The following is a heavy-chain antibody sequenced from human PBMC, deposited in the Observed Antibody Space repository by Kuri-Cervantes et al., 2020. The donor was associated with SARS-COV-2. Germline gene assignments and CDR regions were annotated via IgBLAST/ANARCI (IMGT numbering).Heavy chain of an antibody. V-gene: IGHV3-30*04. D-gene: IGHD5-24*01. Sequence: GESLKISCAASGFTFSSYAMHWVRQAPGKGLEWVAVISYDGSNKYYVDSVKGRFTISRDNSKNTLYLQMNSLRAENTAVYYCARDPDGYIPNDAFDIWGQGTRVTVSS. CDR2: ISYDGSNK. CDR1: GFTFSSYA. CDR3: ARDPDGYIPNDAFDI. J-gene: IGHJ3*02.